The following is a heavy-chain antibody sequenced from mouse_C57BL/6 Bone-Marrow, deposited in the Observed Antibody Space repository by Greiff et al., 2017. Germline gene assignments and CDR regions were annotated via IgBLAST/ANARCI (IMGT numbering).Heavy chain of an antibody. D-gene: IGHD1-1*01. CDR2: IFPGSGST. J-gene: IGHJ1*03. V-gene: IGHV1-75*01. CDR3: AVAPYWYFCV. CDR1: GYTFTDYY. Sequence: VQLQQSGPELVKPGASVKISCKASGYTFTDYYINWVKQRPGKGLEWIGWIFPGSGSTYYNEKLKGKATLTGDKSSSTASMLLSSLTSEDSAVSFCAVAPYWYFCVWGTGATVTVSS.